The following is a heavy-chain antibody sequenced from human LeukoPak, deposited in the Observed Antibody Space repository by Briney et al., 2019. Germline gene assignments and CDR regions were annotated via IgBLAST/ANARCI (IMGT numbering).Heavy chain of an antibody. CDR3: ARQGYDISGYYFDY. CDR1: GYTFTGYY. D-gene: IGHD3-22*01. CDR2: INPNSGGT. Sequence: GASVKVSCKASGYTFTGYYMHWVRQAPGQGLEWMGWINPNSGGTNYAQKFQGRVTMTRDTSISTAYMELSRLRSDDTAVYYCARQGYDISGYYFDYWGQGTLVTVSS. J-gene: IGHJ4*02. V-gene: IGHV1-2*02.